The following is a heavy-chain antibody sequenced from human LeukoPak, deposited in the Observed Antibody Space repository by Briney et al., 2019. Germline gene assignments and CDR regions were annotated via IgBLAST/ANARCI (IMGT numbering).Heavy chain of an antibody. J-gene: IGHJ4*02. V-gene: IGHV3-43*02. CDR1: GFTFADHV. CDR2: ISEDDDT. CDR3: VKEASDPYFFDF. Sequence: GGSLRLSCVSSGFTFADHVFHWIRQVPGKGLEWLAFISEDDDTYYADSVQGRFTISRDNSKNSLYFELQSLTTDDAALYYCVKEASDPYFFDFWGQGTLVTVSS.